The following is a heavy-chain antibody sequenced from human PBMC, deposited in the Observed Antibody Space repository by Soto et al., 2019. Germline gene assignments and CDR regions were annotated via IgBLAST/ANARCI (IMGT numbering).Heavy chain of an antibody. J-gene: IGHJ6*02. V-gene: IGHV3-30-3*01. CDR2: ISYDGSNK. D-gene: IGHD4-17*01. Sequence: GGSLRLSCAASGFTFSSYAMHWVRQAPGKWLEWVAVISYDGSNKYYADSVKGRFTISRDNSKNTLYLQMNSLRAEDTAVYYCARDKSPMTTVTTNYYYGMDVWGQGXTVTVYS. CDR1: GFTFSSYA. CDR3: ARDKSPMTTVTTNYYYGMDV.